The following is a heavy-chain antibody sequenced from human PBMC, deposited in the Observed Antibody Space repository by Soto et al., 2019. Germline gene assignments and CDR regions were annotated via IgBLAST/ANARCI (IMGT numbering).Heavy chain of an antibody. V-gene: IGHV4-59*01. CDR1: GGSLSFYY. CDR3: ARGQGGWEVPLRHDY. D-gene: IGHD1-26*01. J-gene: IGHJ4*02. Sequence: QVQLQDSGPGLVKPSETLSLTCSVSGGSLSFYYWSWFRQPPGKGLEWIGYIYHSGSTNYNPSLKSRVTISVDTSRNQFSLKLNSVTAADTAVYYCARGQGGWEVPLRHDYWAQGTLVSVSS. CDR2: IYHSGST.